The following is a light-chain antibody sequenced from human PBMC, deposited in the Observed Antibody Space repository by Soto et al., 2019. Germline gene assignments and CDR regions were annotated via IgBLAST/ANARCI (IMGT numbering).Light chain of an antibody. V-gene: IGKV3-11*01. Sequence: EIVLTQSPATLSLSPGERATLSCRASQSVSSYLAWYQQKPGQAPRLLIYDASTRATGIPARFSGSGSGTEFTLTISSLQSEDFAVYYCQQCDNWWTFGQGTKVDIK. J-gene: IGKJ1*01. CDR2: DAS. CDR1: QSVSSY. CDR3: QQCDNWWT.